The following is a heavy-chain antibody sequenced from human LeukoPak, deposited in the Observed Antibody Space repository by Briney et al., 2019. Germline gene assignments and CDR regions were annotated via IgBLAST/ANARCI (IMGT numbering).Heavy chain of an antibody. J-gene: IGHJ4*02. V-gene: IGHV4-59*01. CDR2: IYYSGST. Sequence: SETLSLTCTVSGGSISSYYWSWIRQPPGKGLEWIGYIYYSGSTNYNPSLKSRVTISVDTSKNQFSLKLSSVTAADTAVYYCARAPMVQGVRFYYFDYWGQGTLVTVSS. CDR1: GGSISSYY. D-gene: IGHD3-10*01. CDR3: ARAPMVQGVRFYYFDY.